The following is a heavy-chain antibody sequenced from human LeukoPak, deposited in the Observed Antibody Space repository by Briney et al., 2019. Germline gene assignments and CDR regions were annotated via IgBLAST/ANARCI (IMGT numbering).Heavy chain of an antibody. V-gene: IGHV4-34*01. J-gene: IGHJ5*02. CDR1: GGSFSGYY. D-gene: IGHD3-22*01. CDR3: ARLPYYYDSSGTT. CDR2: IKHSGST. Sequence: SETLSLTCAVYGGSFSGYYCGWIRQPPGKGLEWIGGIKHSGSTNYNPTLKRRVTISVDTSKNQFSLKLSSVTAADTAVYYCARLPYYYDSSGTTWGQGTLVTVSS.